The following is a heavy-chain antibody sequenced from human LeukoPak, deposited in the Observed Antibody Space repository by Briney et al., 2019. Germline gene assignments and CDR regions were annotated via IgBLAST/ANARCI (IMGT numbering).Heavy chain of an antibody. V-gene: IGHV4-4*02. J-gene: IGHJ4*02. D-gene: IGHD1-26*01. CDR1: GGSITTTNW. CDR2: VHLSGAT. CDR3: TRESGAFSPFGF. Sequence: PSGTLSLTCAVSGGSITTTNWWSWVRQPPGKGLEWIGEVHLSGATNYNPSLESRVSMSIDKSKNHLSLEVASVTAADTAIYYCTRESGAFSPFGFWGQGTLLTVSS.